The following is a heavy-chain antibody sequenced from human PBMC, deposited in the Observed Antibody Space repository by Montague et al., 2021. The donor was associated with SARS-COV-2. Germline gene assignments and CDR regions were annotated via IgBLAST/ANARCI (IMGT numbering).Heavy chain of an antibody. J-gene: IGHJ4*02. CDR3: ARVPLHFDGFDY. Sequence: SETLSLTCAVYGGSLTNHHWNWVRQPPGNGMERVGDVNKSGRTTNYNTSSRSRVTISVDRSNNKVSLTLESVTAAETAVYYCARVPLHFDGFDYWGQGSLVTVSS. CDR1: GGSLTNHH. V-gene: IGHV4-34*01. CDR2: VNKSGRTT. D-gene: IGHD3-9*01.